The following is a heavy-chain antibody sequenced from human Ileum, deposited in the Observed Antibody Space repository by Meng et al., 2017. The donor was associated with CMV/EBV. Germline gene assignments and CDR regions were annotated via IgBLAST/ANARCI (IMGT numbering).Heavy chain of an antibody. CDR1: SSGSYY. Sequence: SSGSYYWSWIRQPPGKGLEWIGYIYYSGRTNYNPSLKSRVTISVDTSKNQFSLKLSSVTAADTAVYYCARDRGYCSGGSCQAGSDYWGQGTLVTVSS. CDR2: IYYSGRT. J-gene: IGHJ4*02. CDR3: ARDRGYCSGGSCQAGSDY. D-gene: IGHD2-15*01. V-gene: IGHV4-61*01.